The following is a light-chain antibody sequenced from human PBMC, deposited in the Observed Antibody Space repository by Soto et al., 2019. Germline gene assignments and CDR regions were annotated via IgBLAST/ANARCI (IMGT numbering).Light chain of an antibody. Sequence: EVVLTQSPGTLSLSPGERATLSCRASQNVSSSYLSWYQQKPGQAPRLLIYGASSRATGIPDRFSGSGSGTAFTLTITRLEPEDFVMYYCQQYGSSPPTTFGQGTKVEIK. J-gene: IGKJ1*01. V-gene: IGKV3-20*01. CDR1: QNVSSSY. CDR2: GAS. CDR3: QQYGSSPPTT.